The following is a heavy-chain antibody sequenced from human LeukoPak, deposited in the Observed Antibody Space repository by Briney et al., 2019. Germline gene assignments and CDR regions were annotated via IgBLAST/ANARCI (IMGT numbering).Heavy chain of an antibody. CDR3: ARHRAYDYVWGSYRPHYFDY. D-gene: IGHD3-16*02. CDR1: GGSISSSSYY. CDR2: IYYSGST. J-gene: IGHJ4*02. V-gene: IGHV4-39*01. Sequence: SETLSLTCTVSGGSISSSSYYWGWIRQPPGKGLEWIGSIYYSGSTYYNPSLKSRVAISVDTSKNQFSLKLSSVTAADTAVYYCARHRAYDYVWGSYRPHYFDYWGQGTLVTVSS.